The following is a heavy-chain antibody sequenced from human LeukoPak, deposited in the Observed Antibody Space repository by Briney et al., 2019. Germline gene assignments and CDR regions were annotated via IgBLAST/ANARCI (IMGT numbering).Heavy chain of an antibody. CDR1: GGSISSYY. CDR2: IYYSGST. CDR3: ARVHGGNYFYFDY. D-gene: IGHD1-26*01. V-gene: IGHV4-59*08. J-gene: IGHJ4*02. Sequence: PSETLSLTCTVSGGSISSYYWSWLRQPPGKGLEWIGYIYYSGSTNYNPSLKSRVTISVDTSKNQFSLKLSSVPAADTAVYYCARVHGGNYFYFDYWGQGTLVTVSS.